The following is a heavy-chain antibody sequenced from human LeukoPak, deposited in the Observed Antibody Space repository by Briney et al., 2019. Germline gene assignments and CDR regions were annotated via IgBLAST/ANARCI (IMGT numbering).Heavy chain of an antibody. Sequence: ASVKVSCKASGYTFTSYYMHWVRQAPGQGLEWMGIINPSGGSTSYAQKFQGRVTMTRDMSTSTVYMELSSLRSDDTAVYYCATSVGYCSSTSCYGFSWFDPWGQGTLVTVSS. CDR2: INPSGGST. D-gene: IGHD2-2*01. CDR1: GYTFTSYY. V-gene: IGHV1-46*01. J-gene: IGHJ5*02. CDR3: ATSVGYCSSTSCYGFSWFDP.